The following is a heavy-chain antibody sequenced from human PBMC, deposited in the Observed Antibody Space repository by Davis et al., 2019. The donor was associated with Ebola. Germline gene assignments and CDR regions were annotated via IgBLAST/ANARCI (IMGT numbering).Heavy chain of an antibody. CDR1: GFTFSSYA. D-gene: IGHD6-19*01. Sequence: GESLKISCAASGFTFSSYAMSWVRQAPGKGPEWVSAISGSGGSTYYADSVKGRFTISRDNSKNTLYLQMNSLRAEDTAVYYCAKPRLQWPVSYFDYWGQGTLVTVSS. CDR3: AKPRLQWPVSYFDY. J-gene: IGHJ4*02. V-gene: IGHV3-23*01. CDR2: ISGSGGST.